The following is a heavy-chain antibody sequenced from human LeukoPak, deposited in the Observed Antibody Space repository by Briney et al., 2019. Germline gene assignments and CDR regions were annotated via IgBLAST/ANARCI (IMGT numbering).Heavy chain of an antibody. CDR3: AREDHINCGGDCYAFDI. CDR2: IIPILGIA. J-gene: IGHJ3*02. V-gene: IGHV1-69*04. D-gene: IGHD2-21*02. Sequence: ASVKVSCKASGGTFSSYAISWVRQAPGQGLEWMGRIIPILGIANYAQKFQGRVTITADKSTSTAYMELSSLRSEDTAVYYCAREDHINCGGDCYAFDIWGQGTMVTVSS. CDR1: GGTFSSYA.